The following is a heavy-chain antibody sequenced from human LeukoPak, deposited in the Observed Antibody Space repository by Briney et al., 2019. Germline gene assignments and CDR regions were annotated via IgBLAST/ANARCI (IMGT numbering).Heavy chain of an antibody. D-gene: IGHD6-19*01. CDR3: ARGSGWNSFDP. V-gene: IGHV4-61*02. CDR1: GGSITSDLYY. Sequence: PSETLSLTCTVSGGSITSDLYYWTWIRQPAGKGLEWIGRIYTNGWTDYNPSLKSRVTISVDTSKNQFSLKVSLVTAADTAFYYCARGSGWNSFDPWGQGTLVTVST. CDR2: IYTNGWT. J-gene: IGHJ5*02.